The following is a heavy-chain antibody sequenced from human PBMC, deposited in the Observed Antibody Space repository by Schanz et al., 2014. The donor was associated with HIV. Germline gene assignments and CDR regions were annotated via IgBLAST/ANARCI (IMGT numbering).Heavy chain of an antibody. CDR1: GFTISSNY. D-gene: IGHD2-21*01. CDR2: VYIGDST. Sequence: VQLVESGGGLVEPGGSLRLSCAVSGFTISSNYMSWVRQAPGKGLEWVSVVYIGDSTFYANSVKGRFTISRDDSKNTLYLQMNSLRAEDTAMYYCAAGLIRYFFDYWGQGTLVTVSS. J-gene: IGHJ4*02. CDR3: AAGLIRYFFDY. V-gene: IGHV3-66*01.